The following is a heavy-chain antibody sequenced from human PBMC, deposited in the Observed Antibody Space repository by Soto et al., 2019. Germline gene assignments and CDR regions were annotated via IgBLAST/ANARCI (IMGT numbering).Heavy chain of an antibody. CDR2: IIAILGIA. D-gene: IGHD2-2*01. CDR1: GGTFSSYT. J-gene: IGHJ4*02. V-gene: IGHV1-69*02. Sequence: ASVKVSCKASGGTFSSYTISWVRQAPGQGLEWMGRIIAILGIANYAQKFQGRVTITADKSTSTAYTELSSLRADDTAVYYCATKMEYGDCSNTSCHGYWGQGTLVTVSS. CDR3: ATKMEYGDCSNTSCHGY.